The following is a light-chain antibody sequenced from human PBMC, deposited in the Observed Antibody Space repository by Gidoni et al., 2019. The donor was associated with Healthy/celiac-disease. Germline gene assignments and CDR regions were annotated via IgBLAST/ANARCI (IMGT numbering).Light chain of an antibody. J-gene: IGLJ2*01. CDR2: EGS. V-gene: IGLV2-23*01. CDR3: CSYAGSSTSVV. Sequence: SALTQPASVSGSPGLSITISCTGTSSDVGSYNLVSWYQQDPGKAPKLMIYEGSKRPSGVSNRFSGSKSGNTASLTISGLQAEDEADYYCCSYAGSSTSVVFGGGTKLTVL. CDR1: SSDVGSYNL.